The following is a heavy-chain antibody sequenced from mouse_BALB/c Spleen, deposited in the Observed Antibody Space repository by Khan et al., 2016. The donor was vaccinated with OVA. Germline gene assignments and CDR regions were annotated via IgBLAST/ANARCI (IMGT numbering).Heavy chain of an antibody. Sequence: VQLQESGAELMKPGASVKISCKANDYTFSRYWIEWVKQRPGHGLEWIGEILPGSGSTNYNEKFKGKATFTAETSSNTAHMQLSNLTSEDSAVYYCARRGQGVDYWGQGTTLTVSS. V-gene: IGHV1-9*01. CDR3: ARRGQGVDY. D-gene: IGHD3-3*01. J-gene: IGHJ2*01. CDR2: ILPGSGST. CDR1: DYTFSRYW.